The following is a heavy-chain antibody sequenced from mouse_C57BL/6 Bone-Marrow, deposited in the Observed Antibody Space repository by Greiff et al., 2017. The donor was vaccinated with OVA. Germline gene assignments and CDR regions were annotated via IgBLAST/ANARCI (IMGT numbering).Heavy chain of an antibody. CDR2: IYPGSGNT. CDR3: ARTHYYGSSSFAY. D-gene: IGHD1-1*01. V-gene: IGHV1-76*01. CDR1: GYTFTNYY. J-gene: IGHJ3*01. Sequence: VQLVESGAELVRPGASVKLSCKASGYTFTNYYINWVKQRPGQGLEWIARIYPGSGNTYYNEKFKGKATLTAEKSSSTAYMQLSSLTSEDSAVYFCARTHYYGSSSFAYWGQGTLVTVSA.